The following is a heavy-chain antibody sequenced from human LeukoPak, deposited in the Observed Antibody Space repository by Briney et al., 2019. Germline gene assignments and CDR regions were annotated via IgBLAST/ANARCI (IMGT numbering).Heavy chain of an antibody. CDR2: IIPILGIA. J-gene: IGHJ6*02. V-gene: IGHV1-69*04. Sequence: SVKVSCKASGGTFSSYAISWVRQAPGQGLEWMGRIIPILGIANYAQKLQGRVTMTTDTSTSTAYMELRSLRSDDTAVYYCARMGLADPMDVWGQGTTVTVSS. CDR3: ARMGLADPMDV. CDR1: GGTFSSYA.